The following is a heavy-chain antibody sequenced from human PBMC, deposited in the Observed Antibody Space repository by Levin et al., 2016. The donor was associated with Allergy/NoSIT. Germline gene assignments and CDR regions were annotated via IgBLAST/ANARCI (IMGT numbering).Heavy chain of an antibody. CDR3: ARGNSRLSGLGIWFDP. D-gene: IGHD3/OR15-3a*01. Sequence: SETLSLTCAVSGDSVTTPGISWSWVRQPPGKGLEWIGYIYHTGSTFYSPSLKSRVTMSLDWSTNQFSLRLRSVTAADTAFYYCARGNSRLSGLGIWFDPWGQGTLVTVSS. J-gene: IGHJ5*02. CDR1: GDSVTTPGIS. V-gene: IGHV4-30-2*01. CDR2: IYHTGST.